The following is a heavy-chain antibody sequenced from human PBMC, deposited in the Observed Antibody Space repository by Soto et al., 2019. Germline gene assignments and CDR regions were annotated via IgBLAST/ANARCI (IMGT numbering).Heavy chain of an antibody. J-gene: IGHJ4*02. CDR1: GGSISSYY. Sequence: SETLSLTCTVSGGSISSYYWSWIRQPPGKGLEWIGYIYYSGSTNYNPSLKSRVPISVDTSKNQFSLKLSSVTAADTAVHYCARVGITFRGVIFIPPYYFDYWGQGTLVTVSS. D-gene: IGHD3-16*02. V-gene: IGHV4-59*01. CDR3: ARVGITFRGVIFIPPYYFDY. CDR2: IYYSGST.